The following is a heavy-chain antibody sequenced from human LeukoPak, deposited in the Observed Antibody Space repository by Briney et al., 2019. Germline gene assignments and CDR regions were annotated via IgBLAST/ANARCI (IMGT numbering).Heavy chain of an antibody. CDR2: MSGSGDTT. J-gene: IGHJ4*02. Sequence: GGSLRLSCAASGFTFGTHAMTWVRQAPGKGLEWVSGMSGSGDTTYYADSVKGRFTISRDNSKNTLFLQMNSLRAEDTAVYYCAILAGISGWYEYYFDYWGQGTLVTVS. CDR1: GFTFGTHA. D-gene: IGHD6-19*01. V-gene: IGHV3-23*01. CDR3: AILAGISGWYEYYFDY.